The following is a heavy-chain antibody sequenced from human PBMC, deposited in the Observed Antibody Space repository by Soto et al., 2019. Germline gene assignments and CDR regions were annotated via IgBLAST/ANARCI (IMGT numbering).Heavy chain of an antibody. J-gene: IGHJ6*02. D-gene: IGHD3-22*01. CDR2: IYYSGST. CDR3: ARDRYYYDSSGYNDQYYYYYGMDV. CDR1: GGSVSSGSYY. Sequence: WETLSLTCTVSGGSVSSGSYYWSWIRQPPGKGLEWIGYIYYSGSTNYNPSLKSRVTISVDTSKNQFSLKLSSVTAADTAVYYCARDRYYYDSSGYNDQYYYYYGMDVWGQGTTVTVSS. V-gene: IGHV4-61*01.